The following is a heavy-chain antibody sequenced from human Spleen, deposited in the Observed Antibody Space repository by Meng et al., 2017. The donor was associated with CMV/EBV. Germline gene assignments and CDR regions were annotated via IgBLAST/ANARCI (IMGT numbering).Heavy chain of an antibody. Sequence: SETLSLTCTVSGGSISPTNYYWGWLRQPPGKGLEWIASIYYTGTTYYSPSLKSRITMSVDTSKNLFSLRLRSMIAADTAVYYCARDDEGGTSWTKIDYWGQGALVTVSS. D-gene: IGHD6-13*01. J-gene: IGHJ4*02. V-gene: IGHV4-39*07. CDR2: IYYTGTT. CDR3: ARDDEGGTSWTKIDY. CDR1: GGSISPTNYY.